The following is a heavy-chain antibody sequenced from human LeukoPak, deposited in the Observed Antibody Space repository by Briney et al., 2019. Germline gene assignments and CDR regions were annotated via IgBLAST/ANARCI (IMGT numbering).Heavy chain of an antibody. Sequence: ASVKVSCKASGYTFTSYGISWVRQAPGQGLEWMGWISAYNGNTNYAQKLQGRVTMTTDTSTSTAYMELRSLRSEDTAVYYCARENTYYYDSSGYYRNWGQGTLVTVSS. CDR1: GYTFTSYG. D-gene: IGHD3-22*01. CDR2: ISAYNGNT. CDR3: ARENTYYYDSSGYYRN. J-gene: IGHJ4*02. V-gene: IGHV1-18*01.